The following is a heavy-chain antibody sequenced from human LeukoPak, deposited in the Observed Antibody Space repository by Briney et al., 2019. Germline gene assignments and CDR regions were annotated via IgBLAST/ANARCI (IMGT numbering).Heavy chain of an antibody. J-gene: IGHJ4*02. CDR1: GFTFSSYW. D-gene: IGHD6-13*01. V-gene: IGHV3-74*01. CDR2: INSDGSST. Sequence: GGSLRLSCAASGFTFSSYWMHWVRQAPGKGLLWVSRINSDGSSTSYADSVKGRFTISRDNAKNTLYLQMDSLRAEDTAVYYCARRIAAAAAPYYFDYWGQGTLVTVSS. CDR3: ARRIAAAAAPYYFDY.